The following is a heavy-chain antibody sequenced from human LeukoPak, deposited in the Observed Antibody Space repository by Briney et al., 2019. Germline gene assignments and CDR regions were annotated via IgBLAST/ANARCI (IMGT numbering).Heavy chain of an antibody. CDR1: GGSISDINYY. Sequence: SETLSLTCNVSGGSISDINYYWAWIRQPPGKGLEWIASVYYSGSTYYNPSLKSRVTISVDTSKNHFSLKLSSVTAADTAVYYCARLFGPHYDFWSGYYPWYFDYWGQGTLVTVSS. CDR3: ARLFGPHYDFWSGYYPWYFDY. J-gene: IGHJ4*02. CDR2: VYYSGST. V-gene: IGHV4-39*02. D-gene: IGHD3-3*01.